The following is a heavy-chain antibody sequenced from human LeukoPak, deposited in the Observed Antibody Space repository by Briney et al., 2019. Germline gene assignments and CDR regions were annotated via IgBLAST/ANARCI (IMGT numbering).Heavy chain of an antibody. J-gene: IGHJ4*02. CDR3: AREGYYGSGSPPSLYFDY. CDR2: TSSDLNVK. CDR1: GFTFSSYA. Sequence: GGSLRLSCAASGFTFSSYAMSWVRQAPGKGQEWVAVTSSDLNVKLYADSAKGRFTISRDNSRSTLYLQMNSLRPEDTAIYYCAREGYYGSGSPPSLYFDYWGQGTLVTVSS. V-gene: IGHV3-30*03. D-gene: IGHD3-10*01.